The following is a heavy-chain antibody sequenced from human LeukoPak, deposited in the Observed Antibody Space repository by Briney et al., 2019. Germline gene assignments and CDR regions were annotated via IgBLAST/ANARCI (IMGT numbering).Heavy chain of an antibody. CDR2: IRNVGNDK. CDR3: ARGPRRYDSSGYGKYYYYYYMDV. V-gene: IGHV3-30*02. D-gene: IGHD3-22*01. CDR1: GFTFDCCG. J-gene: IGHJ6*03. Sequence: GGSLTLSCAASGFTFDCCGMHWVRQAPGKWLEWVAFIRNVGNDKYYADSVKGRFFISRDNSKNTLSLQMNSLRAEDTAVYYCARGPRRYDSSGYGKYYYYYYMDVWGKGTTVTVSS.